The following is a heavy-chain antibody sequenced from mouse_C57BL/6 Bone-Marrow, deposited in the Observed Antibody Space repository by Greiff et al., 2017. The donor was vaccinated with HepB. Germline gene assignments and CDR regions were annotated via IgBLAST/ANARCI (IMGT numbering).Heavy chain of an antibody. J-gene: IGHJ2*01. Sequence: EVQVVESGGGLVQPGGSLSLSCAASGFTFTDYYMSWVRQPPGKALEWLGFIRNKANGYTTEYSASVKGRFTISRDNSQSILYLQMNALRAEDSATYYCARSKLGGVDYWGQGTTLTVSS. D-gene: IGHD4-1*01. CDR3: ARSKLGGVDY. CDR2: IRNKANGYTT. CDR1: GFTFTDYY. V-gene: IGHV7-3*01.